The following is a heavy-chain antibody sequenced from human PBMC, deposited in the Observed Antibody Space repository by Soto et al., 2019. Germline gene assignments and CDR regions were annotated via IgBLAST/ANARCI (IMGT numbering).Heavy chain of an antibody. CDR2: IYYSGST. CDR1: GGSISSSSYY. V-gene: IGHV4-39*01. D-gene: IGHD3-22*01. Sequence: PSETLSLTCTVSGGSISSSSYYWGWIRQPPGKGLGWFGSIYYSGSTYYNPSLKSRVTISVDTSKNQFSLKLSSVTAADTAVYYCARGYYYYDSSGYYQRARAFDIWGQGTMVTVSS. J-gene: IGHJ3*02. CDR3: ARGYYYYDSSGYYQRARAFDI.